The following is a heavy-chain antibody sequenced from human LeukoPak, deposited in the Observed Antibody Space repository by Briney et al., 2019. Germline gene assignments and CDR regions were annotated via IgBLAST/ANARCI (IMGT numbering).Heavy chain of an antibody. Sequence: SETLSLTCTVSGGSISSYYWSWIRQSPGKGLEWIGYVFYTGTTKYNPSLESRVTLSIDTSKNQFSLKLTSVTAADTAVYYCARGLWFGEGLDDYWGQGTLVTVSS. CDR2: VFYTGTT. CDR3: ARGLWFGEGLDDY. CDR1: GGSISSYY. V-gene: IGHV4-59*01. D-gene: IGHD3-10*01. J-gene: IGHJ4*02.